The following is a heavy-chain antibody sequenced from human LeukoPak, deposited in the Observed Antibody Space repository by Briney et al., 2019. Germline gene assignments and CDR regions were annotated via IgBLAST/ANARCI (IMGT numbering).Heavy chain of an antibody. D-gene: IGHD3-22*01. V-gene: IGHV3-53*01. Sequence: GGSLRLSCAASGFTVSSIHMVWVRQAPGKGLEWVSVTYTGGNSYYADSVKGRFIISRDISKNTLYLQMNSLRAEDSALYYCARGGRGSAAVVAPRSFDIWGQGTMVTVSS. CDR2: TYTGGNS. CDR3: ARGGRGSAAVVAPRSFDI. J-gene: IGHJ3*02. CDR1: GFTVSSIH.